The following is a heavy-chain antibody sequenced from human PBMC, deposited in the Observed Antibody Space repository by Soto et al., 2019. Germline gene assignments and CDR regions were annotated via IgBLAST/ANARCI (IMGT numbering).Heavy chain of an antibody. CDR3: ARDNGRAAAGNWFDP. V-gene: IGHV4-4*02. CDR1: GGSISSSNW. J-gene: IGHJ5*02. Sequence: SETLSLTCAVSGGSISSSNWWSWVRQPPGKGLEWIGEIYHSGSTNYNPSLKSRVTISVDKSKNQFSLKLSSVTAADTAVYYCARDNGRAAAGNWFDPWGQGTLVTVPS. D-gene: IGHD6-13*01. CDR2: IYHSGST.